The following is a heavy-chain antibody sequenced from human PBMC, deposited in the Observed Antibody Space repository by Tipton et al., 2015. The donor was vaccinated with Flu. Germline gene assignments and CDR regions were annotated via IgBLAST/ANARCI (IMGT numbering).Heavy chain of an antibody. Sequence: TLSLTCAVYGGSFSGYYCSWIRQPPGKGLEWIGEINHSGSTNYNPSLKSRVTISVDTSKNQFSLKLSSVTAADTAVYYCGRGADWYRGSWPLFYWGQGTLVSVSS. CDR2: INHSGST. V-gene: IGHV4-34*01. CDR1: GGSFSGYY. J-gene: IGHJ4*02. CDR3: GRGADWYRGSWPLFY. D-gene: IGHD6-13*01.